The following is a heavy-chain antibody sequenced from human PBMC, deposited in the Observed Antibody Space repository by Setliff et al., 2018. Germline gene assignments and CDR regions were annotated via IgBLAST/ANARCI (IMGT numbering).Heavy chain of an antibody. J-gene: IGHJ1*01. CDR2: ISAYNGFI. CDR3: ARERATIVVEPDQAFFHH. CDR1: GYTFRSYG. V-gene: IGHV1-18*01. Sequence: ASVQVSCKASGYTFRSYGISWVRQAPGQGLEWMGWISAYNGFIVYAQKFQGRVTMTTDTSTNTAYMELRSLRSDDTAVYYCARERATIVVEPDQAFFHHWGQGTLVTVSS. D-gene: IGHD2-15*01.